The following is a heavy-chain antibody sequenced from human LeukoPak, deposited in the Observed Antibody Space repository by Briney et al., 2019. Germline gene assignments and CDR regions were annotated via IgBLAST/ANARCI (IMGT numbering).Heavy chain of an antibody. V-gene: IGHV4-38-2*02. CDR2: IHHSGRT. CDR3: ARDHLANLASRLFDP. D-gene: IGHD3-3*01. CDR1: GYFISSDYY. J-gene: IGHJ5*02. Sequence: SETLSLTCTVSGYFISSDYYWGWIRQPPGRGLEWIGSIHHSGRTYYNPSLKSRVTISVDTSKNQFSLKLSSVTAADTAVYYCARDHLANLASRLFDPWGQGTLVTVSS.